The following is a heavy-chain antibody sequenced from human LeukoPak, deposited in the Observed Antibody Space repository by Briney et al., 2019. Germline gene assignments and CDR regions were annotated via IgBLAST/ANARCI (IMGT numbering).Heavy chain of an antibody. CDR1: EFTFSSYA. Sequence: GGSLRLSCVDSEFTFSSYAMSWVRQAPGKGLEWVSTISDSGGCTYYADSVKGRFTISRDNSKNTLYLQMNSLRAEDTAVYYCAKLHSGSYYFDYWGQGTLVTVSS. CDR3: AKLHSGSYYFDY. J-gene: IGHJ4*02. V-gene: IGHV3-23*01. D-gene: IGHD1-26*01. CDR2: ISDSGGCT.